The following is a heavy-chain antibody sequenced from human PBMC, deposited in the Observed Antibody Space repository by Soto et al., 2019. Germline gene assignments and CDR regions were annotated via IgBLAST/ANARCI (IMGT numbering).Heavy chain of an antibody. J-gene: IGHJ3*02. CDR1: GGTFSSYT. Sequence: GASVKVSCKASGGTFSSYTISWVRQAPGQGLEWMGRIIPILGIANYAQKFQGRVTITADKSTSTAYMELSSLRSEDTAVYYCARGPVFDWLFNAFDIWGQWTMVTVSS. V-gene: IGHV1-69*02. CDR2: IIPILGIA. D-gene: IGHD3-9*01. CDR3: ARGPVFDWLFNAFDI.